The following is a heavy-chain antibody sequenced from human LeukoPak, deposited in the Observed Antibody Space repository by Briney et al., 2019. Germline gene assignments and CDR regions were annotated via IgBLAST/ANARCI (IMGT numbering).Heavy chain of an antibody. CDR2: IIPIFGTA. Sequence: SVKVSCKASGGTFSSYAISWVRQAPGQGLEWMGRIIPIFGTANYAQKFQGRVTITTDESTSTAYMELSSLRSEDTAVYYCARGPSVETATIPFDYWGQGTLVTVSS. J-gene: IGHJ4*02. CDR3: ARGPSVETATIPFDY. D-gene: IGHD5-24*01. V-gene: IGHV1-69*05. CDR1: GGTFSSYA.